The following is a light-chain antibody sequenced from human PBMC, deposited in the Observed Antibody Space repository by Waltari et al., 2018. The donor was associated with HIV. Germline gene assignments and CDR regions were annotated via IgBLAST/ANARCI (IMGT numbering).Light chain of an antibody. Sequence: QSVLTQPPSVSGAPGQTVTISCSGSSSNIGDADFDVHWYQQLPGTAPKLLIYGNRIRPSGVPDRFSGSKSGTSASRAITGLQPEDEADYYCQSFDYDSSLTVLFGGGTKLTVL. CDR2: GNR. CDR3: QSFDYDSSLTVL. J-gene: IGLJ2*01. V-gene: IGLV1-40*01. CDR1: SSNIGDADFD.